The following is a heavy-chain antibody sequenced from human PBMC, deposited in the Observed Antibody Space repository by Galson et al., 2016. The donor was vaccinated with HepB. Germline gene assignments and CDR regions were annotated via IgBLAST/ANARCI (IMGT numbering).Heavy chain of an antibody. CDR3: ARSPPKITAYFGH. J-gene: IGHJ4*02. Sequence: SLRLSCAASGFTFDTHAMTWVRQTPGEGLEWMSTISKSGNKTFYSESLKGRLTVSRDNSRNMVFLQLNSLTVEDSAVYYCARSPPKITAYFGHWGQGTLVTVS. CDR2: ISKSGNKT. CDR1: GFTFDTHA. D-gene: IGHD3-16*01. V-gene: IGHV3-23*05.